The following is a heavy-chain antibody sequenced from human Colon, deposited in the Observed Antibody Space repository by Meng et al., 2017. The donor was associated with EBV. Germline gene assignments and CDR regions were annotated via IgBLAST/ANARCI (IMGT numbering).Heavy chain of an antibody. CDR2: IYYIGGT. Sequence: QVQLQESGPGLVKPSETPSLTCPVSGDSVATGRYYWSWIRQPPGKGLEWIAYIYYIGGTNYNPSLKSRLTISLDTSKNQFSLSLRSVTAADTAVYYCARVSGRSFDPWGQGTLVTVSS. V-gene: IGHV4-61*01. CDR3: ARVSGRSFDP. J-gene: IGHJ5*02. CDR1: GDSVATGRYY. D-gene: IGHD3-10*01.